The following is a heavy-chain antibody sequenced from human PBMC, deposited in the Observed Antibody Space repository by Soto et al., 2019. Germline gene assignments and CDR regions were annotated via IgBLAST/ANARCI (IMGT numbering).Heavy chain of an antibody. D-gene: IGHD6-19*01. J-gene: IGHJ4*02. V-gene: IGHV4-59*01. CDR3: ARSVAVPGAHTDY. CDR2: VYYTGST. CDR1: VGSISCSY. Sequence: PSETLSLTCIVSVGSISCSYWIWIRQSPGKGLEWLGYVYYTGSTNYSPSLRSRVSISVDTSKNEFSLRLSSVTAADTAVYFCARSVAVPGAHTDYWGQGTQVTVSS.